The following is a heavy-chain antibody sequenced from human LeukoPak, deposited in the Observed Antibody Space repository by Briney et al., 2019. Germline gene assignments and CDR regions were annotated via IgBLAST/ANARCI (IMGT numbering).Heavy chain of an antibody. Sequence: GGSLRLSCAASGFTFSSYAMSWVRQAPGKGLGWVSAISGSGGSTYYADSMKGRFTISRDNSKNTLYLQMNSLRAEDTAVYYCAKSGTSIAVAGANVWFDPWGQGTLVTVSS. CDR3: AKSGTSIAVAGANVWFDP. J-gene: IGHJ5*02. D-gene: IGHD6-19*01. V-gene: IGHV3-23*01. CDR1: GFTFSSYA. CDR2: ISGSGGST.